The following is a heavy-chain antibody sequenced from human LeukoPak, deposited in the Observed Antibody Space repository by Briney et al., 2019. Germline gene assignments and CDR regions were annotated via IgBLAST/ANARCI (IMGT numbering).Heavy chain of an antibody. D-gene: IGHD3-22*01. V-gene: IGHV1-8*01. CDR3: ARVFLLVTMIVVVITIQLKDAFDN. CDR2: MNPNSGNT. J-gene: IGHJ3*02. CDR1: GYTFTSYD. Sequence: ASVKVSCKASGYTFTSYDINWVRQATGQGLEWMGWMNPNSGNTGYAQKYQGRVTMPRNTSISTAYMELSSLRSEDTAVYYCARVFLLVTMIVVVITIQLKDAFDNWGQGTMVTVSS.